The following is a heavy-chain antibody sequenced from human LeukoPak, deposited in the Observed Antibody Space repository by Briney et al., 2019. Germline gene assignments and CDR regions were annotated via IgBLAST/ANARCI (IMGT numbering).Heavy chain of an antibody. Sequence: SQTLSLTCTVSGGSISSGSYYWSWIRQPAGKGLEWIGRIYTSGSTNYNPSLKSRVTISVDTSKNQFSLKLSSVTAADTAVYYCARGNLGIAAAGTLRFDPWGQGILVTVSS. V-gene: IGHV4-61*02. D-gene: IGHD6-13*01. CDR1: GGSISSGSYY. CDR3: ARGNLGIAAAGTLRFDP. CDR2: IYTSGST. J-gene: IGHJ5*02.